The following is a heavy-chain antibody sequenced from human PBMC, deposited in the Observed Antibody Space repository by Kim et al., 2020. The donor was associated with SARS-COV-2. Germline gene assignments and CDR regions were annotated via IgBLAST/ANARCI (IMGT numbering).Heavy chain of an antibody. Sequence: ASVKVSCKASGYTFTSYDINWVRQATGQGLEWMGWMNPNSGNTGYAQKFQGRVTMTRNTSISTAYMELSSLRSEDTAVYYCARGMYQLPTSPFDYWGQGTLVTVSS. CDR3: ARGMYQLPTSPFDY. J-gene: IGHJ4*02. V-gene: IGHV1-8*01. CDR2: MNPNSGNT. D-gene: IGHD2-2*01. CDR1: GYTFTSYD.